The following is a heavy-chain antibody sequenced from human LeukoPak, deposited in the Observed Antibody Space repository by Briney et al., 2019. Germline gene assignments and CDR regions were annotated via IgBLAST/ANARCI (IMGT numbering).Heavy chain of an antibody. CDR2: LNSDGSST. V-gene: IGHV3-74*01. D-gene: IGHD2-15*01. J-gene: IGHJ5*02. CDR3: ARGGYYSTSWFDP. CDR1: GFTFSSYW. Sequence: PGGSLRLSCAASGFTFSSYWMHWVRQAPGKGLVWVSRLNSDGSSTNYADSVKGRFTISRDNAKNTLYLQMNSLRAEDTAVYYCARGGYYSTSWFDPWGQGTLVTVSS.